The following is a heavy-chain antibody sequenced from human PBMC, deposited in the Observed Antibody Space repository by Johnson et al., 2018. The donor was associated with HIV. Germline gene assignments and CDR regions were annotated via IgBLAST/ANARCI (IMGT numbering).Heavy chain of an antibody. Sequence: QVQLVESGGGLIQPGGSLRLSCAASGFTFSSYAMHWVRQAPGKGLEWVAVISYDGSNKYYADSVKGRFTISRDNSKNTLYLQMNSLRAEDTAVYYCARDKSGGGTDSGYDHFSAPDAFDIWCQGTMVTVSS. CDR1: GFTFSSYA. D-gene: IGHD5-12*01. CDR2: ISYDGSNK. J-gene: IGHJ3*02. CDR3: ARDKSGGGTDSGYDHFSAPDAFDI. V-gene: IGHV3-30-3*01.